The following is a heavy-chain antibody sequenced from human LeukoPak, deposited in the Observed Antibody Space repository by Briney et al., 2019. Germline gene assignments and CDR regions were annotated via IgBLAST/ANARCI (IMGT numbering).Heavy chain of an antibody. Sequence: ASVKVSCKASGYTFTSYGISWVRQAPGQGLEWMGWISAYNGNTNYAQILQGRVTMTTDTSTSTAYMELRSLRSDDTAVYYCARSYGGYDSSEPFDYWGQGTLVTVSS. CDR3: ARSYGGYDSSEPFDY. J-gene: IGHJ4*02. CDR2: ISAYNGNT. V-gene: IGHV1-18*01. CDR1: GYTFTSYG. D-gene: IGHD5-12*01.